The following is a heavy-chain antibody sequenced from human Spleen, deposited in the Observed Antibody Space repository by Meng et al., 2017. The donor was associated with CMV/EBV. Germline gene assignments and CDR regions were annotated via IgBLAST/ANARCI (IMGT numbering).Heavy chain of an antibody. J-gene: IGHJ6*02. D-gene: IGHD3/OR15-3a*01. CDR2: INHTGNT. Sequence: SETLSLTCGVYGGAATNHYWVWIRQSPGKGLEWIGEINHTGNTNYNPSLASRVIISVDTSKNQFSLTLKSVTVADTAVYFCAREAVFGLGYYGMDVWGQGTTVTVSS. CDR1: GGAATNHY. CDR3: AREAVFGLGYYGMDV. V-gene: IGHV4-34*01.